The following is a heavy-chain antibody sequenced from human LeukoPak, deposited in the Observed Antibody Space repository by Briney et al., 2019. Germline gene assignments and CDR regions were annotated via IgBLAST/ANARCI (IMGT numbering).Heavy chain of an antibody. CDR3: ARLPVYFCWFDP. J-gene: IGHJ5*02. CDR1: GGSISSSSYY. Sequence: SETLSLTCTVSGGSISSSSYYWGWIRQPPGKGLEWIGSIYYSGSTHYNPSLKSRVTISVDTSKNQFSLKLSSVTAADTAVYYCARLPVYFCWFDPWGQGTLVTVSS. D-gene: IGHD2/OR15-2a*01. CDR2: IYYSGST. V-gene: IGHV4-39*01.